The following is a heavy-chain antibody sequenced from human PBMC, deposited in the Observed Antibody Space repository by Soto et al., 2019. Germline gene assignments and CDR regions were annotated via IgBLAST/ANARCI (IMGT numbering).Heavy chain of an antibody. CDR1: GYTFTNYG. V-gene: IGHV1-18*01. CDR3: ARELWFGDQGPFDY. CDR2: ISAYNGDT. Sequence: ASVKVSCKASGYTFTNYGITWVRQAPGQGLEWMGWISAYNGDTHYTQRLQGRVTMTTDTSTSTAYMELRGLRSDDTAVYYCARELWFGDQGPFDYWGQGTLVTVSS. J-gene: IGHJ4*02. D-gene: IGHD3-10*01.